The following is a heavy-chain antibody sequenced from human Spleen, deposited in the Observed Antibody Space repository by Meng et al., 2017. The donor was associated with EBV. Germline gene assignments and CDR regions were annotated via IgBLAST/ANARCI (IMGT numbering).Heavy chain of an antibody. D-gene: IGHD1-14*01. CDR2: IYFSGST. Sequence: QWQLQESGPGLVKPSQTLSLTCAVSGASISRGGYYWSGIRQPPGKGLEWIGYIYFSGSTYYNPSLRSRITISLDTSDNHFSLKLTSVTAADTAVYYCAGRDHAPLYWGQGALVTVSS. CDR1: GASISRGGYY. J-gene: IGHJ4*02. V-gene: IGHV4-30-4*01. CDR3: AGRDHAPLY.